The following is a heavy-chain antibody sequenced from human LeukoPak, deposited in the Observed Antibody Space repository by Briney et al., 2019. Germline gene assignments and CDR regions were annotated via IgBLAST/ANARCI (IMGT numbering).Heavy chain of an antibody. CDR2: IYSGGST. CDR3: AREGYCSSTSCYTLGDAFDI. D-gene: IGHD2-2*02. CDR1: GFTVSSNY. V-gene: IGHV3-53*01. J-gene: IGHJ3*02. Sequence: GGSLRLSCAASGFTVSSNYMSWVRQAPGKGLEWVSVIYSGGSTYYADSVKGRLTISRDNSKNTPYLQMNSLRAEDTAVYYCAREGYCSSTSCYTLGDAFDIWGQGTMVTVSS.